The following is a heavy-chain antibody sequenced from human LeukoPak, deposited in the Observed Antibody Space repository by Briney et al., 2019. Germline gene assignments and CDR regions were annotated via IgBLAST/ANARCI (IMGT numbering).Heavy chain of an antibody. Sequence: ASVKVSCKASGYTFTSYGISWVRQAPGQGLEWMAWISAYSGNTKYAQKIQGRDTMTTDTSTSTAYMELRSLRSDDTAVYYCARTRHNGSGSYGLHWFDPWGQGTLVTVSS. CDR3: ARTRHNGSGSYGLHWFDP. D-gene: IGHD3-10*01. CDR2: ISAYSGNT. CDR1: GYTFTSYG. V-gene: IGHV1-18*01. J-gene: IGHJ5*02.